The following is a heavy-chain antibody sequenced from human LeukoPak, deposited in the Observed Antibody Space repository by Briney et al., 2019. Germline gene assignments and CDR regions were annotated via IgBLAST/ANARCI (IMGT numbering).Heavy chain of an antibody. Sequence: VGALRLSCAASGLAFSSYAMSSVRQAPGKGLEWVSTISVASNTFYADSVKGRFTISRDNSRNTVYLQMTSLRADDTAVYYCADYGVSGVRNNFYWGQGTLVTVSS. CDR2: ISVASNT. J-gene: IGHJ4*02. D-gene: IGHD3-3*01. CDR1: GLAFSSYA. CDR3: ADYGVSGVRNNFY. V-gene: IGHV3-23*01.